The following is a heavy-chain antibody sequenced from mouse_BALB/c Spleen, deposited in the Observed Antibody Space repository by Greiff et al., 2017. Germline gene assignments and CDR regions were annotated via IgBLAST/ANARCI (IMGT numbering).Heavy chain of an antibody. V-gene: IGHV3-2*02. CDR1: GYSITSDYA. D-gene: IGHD2-1*01. CDR3: ARRDGNYWYFDV. CDR2: ISYSGST. J-gene: IGHJ1*01. Sequence: EVQRVESGPGLVKPSQSLSLTCTVTGYSITSDYAWNWIRQFPGNKLEWMGYISYSGSTSYNPSLKSRISITRDTSKNQFFLQLNSVTTEDTATYYCARRDGNYWYFDVWGAGTTVTVSS.